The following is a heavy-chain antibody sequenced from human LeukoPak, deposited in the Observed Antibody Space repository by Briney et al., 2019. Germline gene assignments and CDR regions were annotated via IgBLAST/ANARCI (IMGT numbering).Heavy chain of an antibody. D-gene: IGHD3-3*01. CDR1: GYLFNNYW. J-gene: IGHJ4*02. CDR2: IYPPDSDT. Sequence: GESLMISCKGSGYLFNNYWIGWVRQMPGEGLEWMGLIYPPDSDTKYSPSFQGQVTISADKSINTAYLQWSSLKASDTAMYYCASLSYYNSWSGFDYWGQGTQVTVSS. CDR3: ASLSYYNSWSGFDY. V-gene: IGHV5-51*01.